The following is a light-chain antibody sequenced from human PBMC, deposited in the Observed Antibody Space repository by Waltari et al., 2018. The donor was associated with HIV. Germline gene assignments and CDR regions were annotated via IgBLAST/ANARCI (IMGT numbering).Light chain of an antibody. Sequence: QPVLTQPPAASGTPGQRVTIPCSGCSSNIRRKPGNWYQQLPGTAPKLLMYSNNQRPSGVPDRVSGSKSGTSASLVISGLQSEDEGDYYCAAWDDSLKGVFGGGTKLTVL. V-gene: IGLV1-44*01. CDR2: SNN. J-gene: IGLJ3*02. CDR3: AAWDDSLKGV. CDR1: SSNIRRKP.